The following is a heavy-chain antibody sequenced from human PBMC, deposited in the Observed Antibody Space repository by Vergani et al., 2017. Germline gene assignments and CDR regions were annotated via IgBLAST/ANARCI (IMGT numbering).Heavy chain of an antibody. J-gene: IGHJ4*02. D-gene: IGHD3-22*01. CDR2: ISGSGRST. CDR3: AKDRAPRYYDSSGYSDDY. Sequence: EVQLLESGGGLVQPGGSLRLSCAASGFTFSSYAMSWVRQAPGKGLEWVSAISGSGRSTYYADSVKGRFTISRDNSKNTLYLQMNSLRAEDTAVYYCAKDRAPRYYDSSGYSDDYWGQGTLVTVSS. CDR1: GFTFSSYA. V-gene: IGHV3-23*01.